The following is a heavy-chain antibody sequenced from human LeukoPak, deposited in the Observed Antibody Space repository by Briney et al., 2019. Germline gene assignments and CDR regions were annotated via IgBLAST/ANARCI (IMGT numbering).Heavy chain of an antibody. CDR3: AGGKYFDY. CDR2: ISYDGSNK. V-gene: IGHV3-30*03. CDR1: GFTFSSYG. Sequence: GGSLRLSCAASGFTFSSYGMHWVRQAPGKGLEWVAVISYDGSNKYYADSVKGRFTISRDNSKNTRYLQMNSLRAEDTAVYYCAGGKYFDYWGQGTLVTVSS. D-gene: IGHD1-26*01. J-gene: IGHJ4*02.